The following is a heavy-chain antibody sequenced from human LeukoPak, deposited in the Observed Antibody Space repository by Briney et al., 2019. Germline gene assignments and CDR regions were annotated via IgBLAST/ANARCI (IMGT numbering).Heavy chain of an antibody. CDR1: GGSISSYY. J-gene: IGHJ3*01. CDR3: AREGPLVGARPHAFDF. V-gene: IGHV4-59*12. Sequence: SETLSLTCTVSGGSISSYYWSWIRQPPGKGREWMGYIFYSRSTNYNPSLKSRVTISVDTSKNQFSLKLSSVTAADTAVYYCAREGPLVGARPHAFDFWGQGTMVTVSS. CDR2: IFYSRST. D-gene: IGHD1-26*01.